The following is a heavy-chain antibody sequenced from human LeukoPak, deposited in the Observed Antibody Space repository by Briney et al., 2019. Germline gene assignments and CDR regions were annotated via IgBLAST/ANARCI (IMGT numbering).Heavy chain of an antibody. CDR3: TTSLLWFGEFSS. V-gene: IGHV3-15*01. CDR1: GFALSNAW. CDR2: IKRKTDGGTT. J-gene: IGHJ5*02. Sequence: PGGSLRLSCSASGFALSNAWMSWVRQAPGKGLEWVGRIKRKTDGGTTDYAAPVKGRFTISRDDSKNTLYLQMNSLKTEDTAVYYCTTSLLWFGEFSSWGQGTLVTVSS. D-gene: IGHD3-10*01.